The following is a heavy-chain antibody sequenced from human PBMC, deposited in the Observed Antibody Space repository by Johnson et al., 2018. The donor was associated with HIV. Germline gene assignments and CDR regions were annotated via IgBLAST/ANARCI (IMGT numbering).Heavy chain of an antibody. V-gene: IGHV3-23*04. CDR2: ISGGDDDT. D-gene: IGHD2-21*01. CDR1: GFTFSSYA. J-gene: IGHJ3*02. Sequence: VQLVESGGDLVQPGGSLRLSCPASGFTFSSYAMDWVRQAPGKGLEWVSFISGGDDDTYYADSVKGRFTISRDNSKNTLYLQMNSLRADDTAVYYCANALILDAFNIWGQGTMVTVSS. CDR3: ANALILDAFNI.